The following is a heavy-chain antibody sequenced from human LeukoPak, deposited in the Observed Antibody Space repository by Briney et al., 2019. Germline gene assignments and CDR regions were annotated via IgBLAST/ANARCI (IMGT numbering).Heavy chain of an antibody. D-gene: IGHD6-13*01. CDR1: GVTFSNAW. J-gene: IGHJ6*03. CDR3: TTGGVPYIAAAGTDYYYYYMDV. Sequence: GGSLRLSRAASGVTFSNAWMNWVRQAPGKGREWVGRIKSKTDGGTTDYAAPVKGRFTISRDDSKNTLYLHMNSMKTEDTALYYCTTGGVPYIAAAGTDYYYYYMDVWCKGTTVTVAS. V-gene: IGHV3-15*01. CDR2: IKSKTDGGTT.